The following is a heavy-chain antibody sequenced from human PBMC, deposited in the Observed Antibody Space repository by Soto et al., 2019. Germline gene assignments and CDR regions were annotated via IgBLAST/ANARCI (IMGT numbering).Heavy chain of an antibody. D-gene: IGHD3-22*01. CDR3: AREPYDSRLPXGEAVDL. V-gene: IGHV1-69*13. Sequence: SAVKCSFKASGCTFSSYAISWLGQAPGQVLDCIGGIIPIFGTANYAQKFQGRVTISADESTSTAYMELSSLRSEDTSVYYCAREPYDSRLPXGEAVDLWGQGKMVTVSS. CDR2: IIPIFGTA. J-gene: IGHJ3*01. CDR1: GCTFSSYA.